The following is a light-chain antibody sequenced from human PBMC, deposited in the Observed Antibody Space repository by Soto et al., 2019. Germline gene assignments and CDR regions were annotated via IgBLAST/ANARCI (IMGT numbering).Light chain of an antibody. CDR1: SSDVGGYNY. CDR2: DVS. Sequence: QSVLTQPASVSGSPGQSITISCTGTSSDVGGYNYVSWYQQHPGKAPKLMIYDVSNRPSGVSNRFSGSKSGNTESRTISGLQAEDEADYYCSSYTSSSTLDWVFGGGTKLTVL. V-gene: IGLV2-14*01. CDR3: SSYTSSSTLDWV. J-gene: IGLJ3*02.